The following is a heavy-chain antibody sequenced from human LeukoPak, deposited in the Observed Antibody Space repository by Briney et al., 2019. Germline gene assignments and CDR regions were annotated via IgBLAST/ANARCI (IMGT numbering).Heavy chain of an antibody. CDR3: ARSRGTTDSTYYYYYYMDV. Sequence: GGSLRLSCAASGFTFSNYGMSWVRQAPGKGLEWVSAVANHGRSTYYIDSVKGRFTISRDDSKNTLYLQLNSLRAEDTAMYYCARSRGTTDSTYYYYYYMDVWGKGTTVTVSS. J-gene: IGHJ6*03. D-gene: IGHD3-16*01. CDR2: VANHGRST. V-gene: IGHV3-23*01. CDR1: GFTFSNYG.